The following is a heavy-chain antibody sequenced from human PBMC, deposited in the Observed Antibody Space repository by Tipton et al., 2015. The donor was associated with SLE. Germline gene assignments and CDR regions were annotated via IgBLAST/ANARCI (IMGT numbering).Heavy chain of an antibody. Sequence: TLSLTCTVSGGSISSGNYYWTWIRQPAGEGLEWIGRIFSRGSTSYNPSLESRVTISLDTSKNHFSLKLSSVTAADTAIYYCARQLGWGDPFAFDYWDQGTLVTVSS. CDR2: IFSRGST. CDR3: ARQLGWGDPFAFDY. D-gene: IGHD2-21*02. V-gene: IGHV4-61*02. J-gene: IGHJ4*02. CDR1: GGSISSGNYY.